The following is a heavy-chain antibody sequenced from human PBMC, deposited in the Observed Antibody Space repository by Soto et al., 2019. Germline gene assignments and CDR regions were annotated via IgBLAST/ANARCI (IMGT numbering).Heavy chain of an antibody. V-gene: IGHV5-51*01. D-gene: IGHD3-22*01. CDR1: GYRFTSYW. CDR2: IFPSDSDT. Sequence: GESLKISCRTSGYRFTSYWIAWVRQMPGKGLEWMGIIFPSDSDTRYSPSFQGQVTISADRSTSTVFLQWASLKASATAVYFCARKDKSGYFNWFDPWGQGTLVTVSS. J-gene: IGHJ5*02. CDR3: ARKDKSGYFNWFDP.